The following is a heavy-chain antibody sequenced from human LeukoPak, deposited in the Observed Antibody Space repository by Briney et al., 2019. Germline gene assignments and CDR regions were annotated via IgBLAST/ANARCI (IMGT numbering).Heavy chain of an antibody. CDR3: AKGAAADFYYYYYGMDV. V-gene: IGHV3-30*18. CDR2: ISYDGSNK. D-gene: IGHD6-13*01. Sequence: PGRSLRLSCAASGFTFSSYGMDWVRQAPGKGLEWVAVISYDGSNKYYADSVKGRFTISRDNSKNTLYLQMNSLRAEDTAVYYCAKGAAADFYYYYYGMDVWGKGTTVTVSS. J-gene: IGHJ6*04. CDR1: GFTFSSYG.